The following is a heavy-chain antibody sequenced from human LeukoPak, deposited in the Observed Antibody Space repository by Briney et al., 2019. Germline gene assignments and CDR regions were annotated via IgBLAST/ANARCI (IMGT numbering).Heavy chain of an antibody. J-gene: IGHJ3*02. V-gene: IGHV4-59*01. D-gene: IGHD5-18*01. CDR1: GGSISSYY. Sequence: SETLSLTCTVSGGSISSYYWSWVRQPPGKGLEWIAYIDYRGSTTYNPSLRSRVTISVDTSRNQFSLKLYSVTAADTAVYYCARSRSGYSYDHAAFEIWGQGTMVTVSS. CDR3: ARSRSGYSYDHAAFEI. CDR2: IDYRGST.